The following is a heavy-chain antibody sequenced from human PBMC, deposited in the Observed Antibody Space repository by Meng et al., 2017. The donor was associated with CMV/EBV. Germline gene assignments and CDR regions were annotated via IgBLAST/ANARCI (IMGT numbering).Heavy chain of an antibody. CDR1: GYNFSTYW. CDR2: INPSDSDT. Sequence: GESLKISCKASGYNFSTYWIGWVRQMPGKGLEWMGIINPSDSDTRYSPSFQGQVTISVDKFISTAYLQWTSLEASDTAIYYCARLERWLQSNYFDYWGQGTLVTVSS. V-gene: IGHV5-51*01. D-gene: IGHD5-24*01. J-gene: IGHJ4*02. CDR3: ARLERWLQSNYFDY.